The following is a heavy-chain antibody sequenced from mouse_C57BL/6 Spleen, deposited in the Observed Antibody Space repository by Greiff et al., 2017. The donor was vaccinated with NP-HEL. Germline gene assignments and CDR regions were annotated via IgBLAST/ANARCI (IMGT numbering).Heavy chain of an antibody. CDR2: IYPGDGDT. J-gene: IGHJ3*01. CDR3: ARSETAQANGFAY. V-gene: IGHV1-82*01. CDR1: GYAFSSSW. Sequence: VQLQQSGPELVKPGASVKISCKASGYAFSSSWMNWVKQRPGKGLEWIGRIYPGDGDTNYNGKFKGKATLTADKSSSTAYMQLSSLTSEDSAVYCCARSETAQANGFAYWGQGTLVTVSA. D-gene: IGHD3-2*02.